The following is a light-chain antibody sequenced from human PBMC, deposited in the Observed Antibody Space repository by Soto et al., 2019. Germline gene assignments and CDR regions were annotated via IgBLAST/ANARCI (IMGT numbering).Light chain of an antibody. CDR3: QQRSNRPWP. CDR1: QSVSSY. CDR2: DAS. J-gene: IGKJ1*01. V-gene: IGKV3-11*01. Sequence: EIVLTQSPATLSLSPGERATLSCRASQSVSSYLAGYQQKPGQAPRLLIYDASNRATGIPARFSGRGSGTDFTLTISSLEPEDVAVYYCQQRSNRPWPCGQGTKVEVK.